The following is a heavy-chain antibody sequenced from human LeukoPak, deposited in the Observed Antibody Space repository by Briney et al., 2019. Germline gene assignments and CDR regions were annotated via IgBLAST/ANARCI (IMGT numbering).Heavy chain of an antibody. CDR3: ARGYRVIYGPEGFNP. CDR1: GGSISSYH. V-gene: IGHV4-4*07. D-gene: IGHD2/OR15-2a*01. Sequence: SETLSLTCSVSGGSISSYHWSWIRQPAGKALEWIGRIYTSGSTNYNPSLKSRVTISVDKSKNQFSLKLNSVTAADTAVYYCARGYRVIYGPEGFNPWGQGTLVTVSS. J-gene: IGHJ5*02. CDR2: IYTSGST.